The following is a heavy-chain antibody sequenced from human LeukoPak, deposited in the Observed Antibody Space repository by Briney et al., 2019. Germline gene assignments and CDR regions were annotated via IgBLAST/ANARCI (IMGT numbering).Heavy chain of an antibody. J-gene: IGHJ4*02. CDR2: IYIGGNT. D-gene: IGHD2-15*01. V-gene: IGHV3-66*01. Sequence: QTGGSLRLSCAASGFTVSSNYMSWARQAPVKGLEWVSFIYIGGNTYYTDSVKGRFTISRDNSKNTLYLQMNSLRAEDTAVYYCAKWEGYCSGRSCYGRFDYWGQGTLVTVSS. CDR3: AKWEGYCSGRSCYGRFDY. CDR1: GFTVSSNY.